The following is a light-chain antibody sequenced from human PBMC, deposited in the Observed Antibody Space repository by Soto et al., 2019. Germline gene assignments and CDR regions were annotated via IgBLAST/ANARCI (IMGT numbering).Light chain of an antibody. Sequence: DIQMTQSPSSLSASVGDRVTITCRAGQNIGMSLNWFQQKPGKAPKLLIYGASALQPVVPTRFSGSGSGTDFTLTISSLQPEDFATYYCQHSYNVPRTFGQGTRLDIK. CDR1: QNIGMS. J-gene: IGKJ1*01. V-gene: IGKV1-39*01. CDR3: QHSYNVPRT. CDR2: GAS.